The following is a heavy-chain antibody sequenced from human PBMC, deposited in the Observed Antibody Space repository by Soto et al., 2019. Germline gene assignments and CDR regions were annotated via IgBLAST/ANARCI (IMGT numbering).Heavy chain of an antibody. CDR1: GGSVTSGNYC. V-gene: IGHV4-61*01. J-gene: IGHJ4*02. CDR3: ARDAGGYSGSYSFDY. Sequence: PSETLSLTYTVSGGSVTSGNYCWSWIRQPPGKGLEWIGYFSYSGTTNYNPSLKSRVTISVDMSKNQFSLKLSSVTAADTAVYYCARDAGGYSGSYSFDYWGQGTPVTVSS. D-gene: IGHD1-26*01. CDR2: FSYSGTT.